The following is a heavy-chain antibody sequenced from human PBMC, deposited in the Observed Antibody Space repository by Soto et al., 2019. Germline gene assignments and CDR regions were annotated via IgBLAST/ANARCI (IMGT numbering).Heavy chain of an antibody. CDR1: GYTFTGYY. D-gene: IGHD1-1*01. CDR3: AGNWNGGDDYFDY. J-gene: IGHJ4*02. Sequence: QVQLVQSGAEVKKPGASVKVSCKASGYTFTGYYLHWVRQAPGHGPEWMGWINPKSGGTSYSKKFQGRVTMTRDTSISTAYMELRRLRSDDTAVYYCAGNWNGGDDYFDYWGQGTLVTVSS. V-gene: IGHV1-2*02. CDR2: INPKSGGT.